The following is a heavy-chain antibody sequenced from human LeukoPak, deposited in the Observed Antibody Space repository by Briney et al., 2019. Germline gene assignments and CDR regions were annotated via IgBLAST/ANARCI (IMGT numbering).Heavy chain of an antibody. D-gene: IGHD1-1*01. Sequence: SETLSLTCAVYGGSFSGYYWSWIRQPPGKGLEWIGEINHSGSTNYNPSLKSRVTISVDTSKNQFSLKLSSVTAADTAVYYCARGRSRNCWFDPWGQGTLVTVSS. V-gene: IGHV4-34*01. CDR1: GGSFSGYY. J-gene: IGHJ5*02. CDR2: INHSGST. CDR3: ARGRSRNCWFDP.